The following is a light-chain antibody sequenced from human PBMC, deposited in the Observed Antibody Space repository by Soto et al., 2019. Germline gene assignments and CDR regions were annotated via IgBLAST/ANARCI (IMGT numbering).Light chain of an antibody. CDR2: EVS. Sequence: QSALTQPPSVSGSPGQSVTISCTGTSSDVGSYNRVSWFRQPPGTAPKLIICEVSNRPSGVPDRFSGSKSGNTASLTISGLQAEDEADYYCSSFTTSNTLVFGGGTKVTVL. J-gene: IGLJ2*01. CDR1: SSDVGSYNR. CDR3: SSFTTSNTLV. V-gene: IGLV2-18*02.